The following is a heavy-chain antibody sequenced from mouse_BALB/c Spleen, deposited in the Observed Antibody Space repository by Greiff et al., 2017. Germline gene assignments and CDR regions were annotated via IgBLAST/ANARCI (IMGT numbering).Heavy chain of an antibody. CDR3: ARDPYYYGSSYRWYFDV. CDR2: INSNGGST. V-gene: IGHV5-6-3*01. CDR1: GFTFSSYG. D-gene: IGHD1-1*01. J-gene: IGHJ1*01. Sequence: EVQLVESGGGLVQPGGSLKLSCAASGFTFSSYGMSWVRQTPDKRLELVATINSNGGSTYYPDSVKGRFTISRDNAKNTLYLQMSSLKSEDTAMYYCARDPYYYGSSYRWYFDVWGAGTTVTVSS.